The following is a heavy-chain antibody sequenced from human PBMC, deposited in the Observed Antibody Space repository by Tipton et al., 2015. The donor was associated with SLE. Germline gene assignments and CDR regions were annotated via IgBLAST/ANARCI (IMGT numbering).Heavy chain of an antibody. J-gene: IGHJ4*02. D-gene: IGHD2-2*01. V-gene: IGHV3-64*01. CDR2: ITSNGGST. CDR3: AREGSSTSCYDY. Sequence: AVSGFTFSNYAMHWVRQAAGKRLEYVSAITSNGGSTYYANSVKDRFTISRDNSKDTLYLQMGSLRTEDMAVYYCAREGSSTSCYDYWGQGTLVTVSS. CDR1: GFTFSNYA.